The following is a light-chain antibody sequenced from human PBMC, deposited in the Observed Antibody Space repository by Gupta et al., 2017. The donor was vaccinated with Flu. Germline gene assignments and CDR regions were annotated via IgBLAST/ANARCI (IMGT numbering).Light chain of an antibody. CDR2: NTN. Sequence: QSVLTQPPSASGTPGQRVTISCSGSSSNIGSNTVNWYQQLPGTAPKLLIYNTNQRPSGVPARFYGSKSGTSASLAISGLQAEDEADYYCATWEDVLNGWVFGGGTKLTVL. V-gene: IGLV1-44*01. CDR1: SSNIGSNT. J-gene: IGLJ3*02. CDR3: ATWEDVLNGWV.